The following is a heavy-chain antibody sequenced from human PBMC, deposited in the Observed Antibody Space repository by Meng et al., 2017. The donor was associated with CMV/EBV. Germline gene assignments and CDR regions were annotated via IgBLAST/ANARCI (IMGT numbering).Heavy chain of an antibody. V-gene: IGHV3-53*01. Sequence: GESLKISCAASGFTVSSNYMSWVRQAPGKGLEWVSVIYSGGSTYYADSVKGRFTISRDNSKNTLYLQMNSLRAEDTAVYYCARGKGWELPRRGAFDIWGQGTMVTVSS. CDR3: ARGKGWELPRRGAFDI. J-gene: IGHJ3*02. CDR2: IYSGGST. CDR1: GFTVSSNY. D-gene: IGHD1-26*01.